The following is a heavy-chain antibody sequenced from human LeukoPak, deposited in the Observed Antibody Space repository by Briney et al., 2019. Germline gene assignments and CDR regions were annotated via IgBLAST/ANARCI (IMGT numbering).Heavy chain of an antibody. CDR2: IYIGGTI. Sequence: GGSLRLSCAASGFTVSSNHMSWVRQAPGKGLEWVSVIYIGGTIYYADSVKGRFTISRDNSKNTLYLQMSSLRAEDTAVYYCVKESGFMVAPNSAFDIWGQGTMVTVSS. V-gene: IGHV3-66*01. CDR3: VKESGFMVAPNSAFDI. D-gene: IGHD4/OR15-4a*01. J-gene: IGHJ3*02. CDR1: GFTVSSNH.